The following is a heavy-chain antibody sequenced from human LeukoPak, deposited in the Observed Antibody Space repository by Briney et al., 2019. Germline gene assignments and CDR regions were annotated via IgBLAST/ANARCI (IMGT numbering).Heavy chain of an antibody. CDR1: GGSISSSSYY. CDR3: ARADYDFWSGYHPGGFDP. V-gene: IGHV4-39*07. D-gene: IGHD3-3*01. J-gene: IGHJ5*02. Sequence: SETLSLTCTVSGGSISSSSYYWGWIRQPPGKGLEWIGSIYYSGSTYYNPSLKSRVTVSVDTSKNQFSLKLSSVTAADTAVYYCARADYDFWSGYHPGGFDPWGQGTLVTVSS. CDR2: IYYSGST.